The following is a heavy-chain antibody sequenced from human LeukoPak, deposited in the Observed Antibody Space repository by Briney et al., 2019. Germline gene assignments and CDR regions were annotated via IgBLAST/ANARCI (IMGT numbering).Heavy chain of an antibody. Sequence: GGTLRLSCAASGFTFDDYAMHWVRQAPGKGLEWVSGISWNSGSIGYADSVKGRFTISRDNAKNSLYLQMNSLRAEDMALYYCAKGSRPYYYYYMDVWGKGTTVTVSS. CDR1: GFTFDDYA. J-gene: IGHJ6*03. CDR2: ISWNSGSI. CDR3: AKGSRPYYYYYMDV. V-gene: IGHV3-9*03.